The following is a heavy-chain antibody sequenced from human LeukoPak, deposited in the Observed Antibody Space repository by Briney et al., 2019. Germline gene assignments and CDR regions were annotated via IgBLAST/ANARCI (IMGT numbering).Heavy chain of an antibody. J-gene: IGHJ4*02. V-gene: IGHV4-34*01. CDR2: INPSGST. CDR3: ARENYSSDWYYFDY. D-gene: IGHD6-13*01. Sequence: SETLSLTCAVYGGSFSGYYWSWIRQPPGKGLEWIGEINPSGSTNYNPSLKSRVTISVDTSKNQFSLNLSSVTAADTALYYCARENYSSDWYYFDYWGQGTLVTVSS. CDR1: GGSFSGYY.